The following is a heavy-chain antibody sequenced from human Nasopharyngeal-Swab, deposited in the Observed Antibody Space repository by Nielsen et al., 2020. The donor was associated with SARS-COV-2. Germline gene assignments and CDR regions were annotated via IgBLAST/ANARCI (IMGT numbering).Heavy chain of an antibody. CDR3: ARGGGYCSSTSCPNWFDP. Sequence: SVKVSCKASGYTFSTFAINWVRQAPGQGLEWMGGIIPIFGTANYAQKFQGRVTITADESTSTAYMELSSLRSEDTAVYYCARGGGYCSSTSCPNWFDPWGQGTLVTVSS. J-gene: IGHJ5*02. CDR2: IIPIFGTA. V-gene: IGHV1-69*13. D-gene: IGHD2-2*01. CDR1: GYTFSTFA.